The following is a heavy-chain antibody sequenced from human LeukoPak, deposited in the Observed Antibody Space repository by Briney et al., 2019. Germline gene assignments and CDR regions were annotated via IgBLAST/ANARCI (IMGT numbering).Heavy chain of an antibody. CDR2: IIPSLGTP. Sequence: SVKVSRKASGDTFSNYAISSVRQAPGQGLEWVGRIIPSLGTPNYAQKFQGRVTITADRSTTTAYMELSSLRFEDTAVYDCARAGSSRFSVPYYFNYWGQGTPVTVSS. CDR3: ARAGSSRFSVPYYFNY. V-gene: IGHV1-69*04. J-gene: IGHJ4*02. CDR1: GDTFSNYA. D-gene: IGHD6-13*01.